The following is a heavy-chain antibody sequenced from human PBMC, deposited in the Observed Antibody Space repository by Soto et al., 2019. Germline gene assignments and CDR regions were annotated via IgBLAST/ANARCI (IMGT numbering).Heavy chain of an antibody. CDR3: ARDCSSSSCSVWKY. D-gene: IGHD2-2*01. Sequence: EVQLLESGGGLVQPGGSLRLSCAASGFSFSNYAMTWVRQPPGKGLEWVSGVTGNADRTYYADSVKGRFTIFRDNSKNTLYLQMNSLRAEDMAIYYCARDCSSSSCSVWKYWGQGDLVTVSS. J-gene: IGHJ4*02. CDR2: VTGNADRT. CDR1: GFSFSNYA. V-gene: IGHV3-23*01.